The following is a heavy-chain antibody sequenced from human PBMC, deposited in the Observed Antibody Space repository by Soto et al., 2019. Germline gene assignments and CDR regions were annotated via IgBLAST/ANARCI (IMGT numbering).Heavy chain of an antibody. CDR2: INPNTGGT. J-gene: IGHJ4*02. CDR3: ARDFSSSADGFDY. CDR1: GYTFTDNY. D-gene: IGHD6-6*01. V-gene: IGHV1-2*02. Sequence: QVQLVQSGAEVKKPGASVKVSCKASGYTFTDNYIHWVRQAPGHGLEWMGGINPNTGGTNYAQKFKGRVTVTRDTSITTAYMEWSRRRSDDTAVYYCARDFSSSADGFDYWGQGTLVTVSS.